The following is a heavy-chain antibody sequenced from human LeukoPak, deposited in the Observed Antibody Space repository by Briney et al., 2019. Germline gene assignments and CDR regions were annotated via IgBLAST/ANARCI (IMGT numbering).Heavy chain of an antibody. Sequence: ASVKVSCKASGYTFTSYDINWVRQATGQGLEWMGWMNPNSGNTGYAQKFQGRVTITADESTSTAYMELSSLRSEDTAVYYCARDRGIAARPTRAYYYYYMDVWGKGTTVTVSS. D-gene: IGHD6-6*01. CDR2: MNPNSGNT. CDR3: ARDRGIAARPTRAYYYYYMDV. CDR1: GYTFTSYD. V-gene: IGHV1-8*01. J-gene: IGHJ6*03.